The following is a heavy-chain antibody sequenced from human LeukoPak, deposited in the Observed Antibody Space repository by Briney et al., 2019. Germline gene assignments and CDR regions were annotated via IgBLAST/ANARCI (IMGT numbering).Heavy chain of an antibody. J-gene: IGHJ4*02. D-gene: IGHD3-10*01. CDR3: ARSGYYGSGSYSDY. CDR2: INWNGDRT. V-gene: IGHV3-20*04. Sequence: GGSLRLSCAPSGFPFDYYGVLCVRQAPGKGLEWVSGINWNGDRTGYADSVKGRFTISRDNAKNSLYLLMNSLRAEDTALYYCARSGYYGSGSYSDYWGQGTLGTVSS. CDR1: GFPFDYYG.